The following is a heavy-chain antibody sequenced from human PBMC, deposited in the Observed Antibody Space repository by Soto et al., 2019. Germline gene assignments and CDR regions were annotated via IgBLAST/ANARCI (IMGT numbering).Heavy chain of an antibody. J-gene: IGHJ3*02. CDR3: VRVLKSIGWDNDVFDI. CDR1: GVSISPYY. D-gene: IGHD6-19*01. V-gene: IGHV4-59*12. CDR2: IYYGGST. Sequence: PSETLSLTCTFSGVSISPYYWIWIRQPPGKGLEWVGYIYYGGSTSYNPSLKSRITISLETSKSQISLRLSSVTADDTAVYYCVRVLKSIGWDNDVFDIWGQGTMVTVSS.